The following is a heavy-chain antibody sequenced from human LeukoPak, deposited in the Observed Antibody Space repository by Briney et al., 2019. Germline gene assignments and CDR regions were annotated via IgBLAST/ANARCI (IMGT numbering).Heavy chain of an antibody. V-gene: IGHV3-48*01. J-gene: IGHJ4*02. CDR2: ISSSSSTI. CDR3: AKDQLWFDLGKYYFDS. CDR1: GFTFSSYS. D-gene: IGHD3-10*01. Sequence: LSGGSLRLSCAASGFTFSSYSMNWVRQAPGKGLEWVSYISSSSSTIYYADSVKGRFTISRDNAKNSLYLQMNILRAEDTAVFYCAKDQLWFDLGKYYFDSWGQGTLVTVSS.